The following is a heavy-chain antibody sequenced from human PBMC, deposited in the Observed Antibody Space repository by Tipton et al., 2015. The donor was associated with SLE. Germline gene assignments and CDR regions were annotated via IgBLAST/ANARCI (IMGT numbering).Heavy chain of an antibody. CDR1: GYTFTSYG. J-gene: IGHJ4*02. CDR2: IIPIFGTA. D-gene: IGHD6-19*01. V-gene: IGHV1-69*13. CDR3: ARVIAVAGTGFDY. Sequence: QSGPEVKKPGASVKVSCKASGYTFTSYGISWVRQAPGQGLEWMGWIIPIFGTANYAQKFQGRVTITADESTSTAYMELSSLRSEDTAVYYCARVIAVAGTGFDYWGQGTLVTVSS.